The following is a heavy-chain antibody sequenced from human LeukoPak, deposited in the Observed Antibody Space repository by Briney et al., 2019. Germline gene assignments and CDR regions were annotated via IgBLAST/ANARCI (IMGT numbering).Heavy chain of an antibody. CDR3: ARDPAHVRGVPFDY. Sequence: PSETLSLTCTVSGGSISSSSYYWGGIRQPPGKGLEWIGSIYYSGSTYYNPSFKSRVTISVDTSKNQFSLKLSSVTAADTAVYYCARDPAHVRGVPFDYWGQGTLVTVSS. CDR1: GGSISSSSYY. D-gene: IGHD3-10*02. J-gene: IGHJ4*02. CDR2: IYYSGST. V-gene: IGHV4-39*07.